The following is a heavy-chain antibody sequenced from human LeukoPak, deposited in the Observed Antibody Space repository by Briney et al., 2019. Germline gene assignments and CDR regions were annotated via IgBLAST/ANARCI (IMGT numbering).Heavy chain of an antibody. J-gene: IGHJ5*02. D-gene: IGHD3-10*01. V-gene: IGHV4-34*01. CDR3: ARGGVLWFGESHWFDP. CDR2: INHSGST. Sequence: SETLSLTCAVYGGSFSGYYWSWIRQPPGKGLEWIGEINHSGSTNYNPSPKSRVTISVDTSKNQFSLKLSSVTAADTAVYYCARGGVLWFGESHWFDPWGQGTLVTVSS. CDR1: GGSFSGYY.